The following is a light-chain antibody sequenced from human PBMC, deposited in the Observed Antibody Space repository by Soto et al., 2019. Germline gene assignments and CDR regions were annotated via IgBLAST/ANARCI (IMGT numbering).Light chain of an antibody. V-gene: IGKV3-15*01. J-gene: IGKJ1*01. Sequence: EIVMTQSPATLSVSPGERATLSCRASQSVSSNLAWYQQKPGQAHRXIIYGASTRATGIPARFSGIVSGTGGTITISSLQSEDCEVYDGQQYNNWPQTFGKGTKVDIK. CDR2: GAS. CDR3: QQYNNWPQT. CDR1: QSVSSN.